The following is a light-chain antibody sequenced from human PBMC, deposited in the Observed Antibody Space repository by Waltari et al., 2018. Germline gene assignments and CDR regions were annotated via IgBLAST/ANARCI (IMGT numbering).Light chain of an antibody. CDR1: QSVSSSY. J-gene: IGKJ4*01. Sequence: EIVLTQSPGTLSLSPGERATLSCRASQSVSSSYLAGYQQKPGQAPRLRIFGASGRATGIPDRFSGSGSVTDFTLTISRLEPEDFAVYYCQQYASSPLTFGGGTKVEIK. CDR3: QQYASSPLT. CDR2: GAS. V-gene: IGKV3-20*01.